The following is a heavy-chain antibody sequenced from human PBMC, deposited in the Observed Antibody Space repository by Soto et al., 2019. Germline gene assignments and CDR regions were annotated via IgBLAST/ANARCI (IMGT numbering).Heavy chain of an antibody. J-gene: IGHJ4*02. CDR3: VIGGNIGGSAAY. D-gene: IGHD3-16*01. CDR2: IKQDGSEK. CDR1: GFTFSTYW. Sequence: EVQLVESGGGLVQPGGSLRLSCAASGFTFSTYWMSWVRQAPGKGLEWVANIKQDGSEKYYMDSVKGRFTISRDNAKNPLCLKMNSLRAEETAVYFCVIGGNIGGSAAYWGQGTLVTVSS. V-gene: IGHV3-7*01.